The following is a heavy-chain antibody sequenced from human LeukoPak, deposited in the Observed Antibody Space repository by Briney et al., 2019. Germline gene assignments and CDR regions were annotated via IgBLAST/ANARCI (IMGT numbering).Heavy chain of an antibody. CDR2: ISHTGSTM. CDR1: GFSFSIYS. CDR3: AKDLGSGWYLDY. D-gene: IGHD6-19*01. Sequence: PGGSLRLSCAASGFSFSIYSLNWVRQAPGKGLEWVSYISHTGSTMSYADSVKGRFTISSDNAKNSLYLQMNSLRAEDTAVYYCAKDLGSGWYLDYWGQGTLVTVSS. J-gene: IGHJ4*02. V-gene: IGHV3-48*04.